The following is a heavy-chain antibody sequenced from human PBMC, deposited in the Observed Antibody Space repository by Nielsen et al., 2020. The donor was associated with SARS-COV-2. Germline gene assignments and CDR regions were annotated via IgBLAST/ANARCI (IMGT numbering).Heavy chain of an antibody. Sequence: GESLKISCAASGFTFDDYAMHWVRQAPGKGLEWVSLISWDGGSTYYADSVKGRFTISRDNSKNSLYLQMNSLRTEDAALYYCAALVVVTAHTFGDAFDIWGQGTMVTVSS. CDR1: GFTFDDYA. J-gene: IGHJ3*02. D-gene: IGHD2-21*02. CDR3: AALVVVTAHTFGDAFDI. CDR2: ISWDGGST. V-gene: IGHV3-43*02.